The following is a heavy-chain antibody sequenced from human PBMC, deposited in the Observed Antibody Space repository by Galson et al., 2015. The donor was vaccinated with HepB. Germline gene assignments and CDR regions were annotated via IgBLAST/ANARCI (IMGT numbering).Heavy chain of an antibody. D-gene: IGHD3-3*01. V-gene: IGHV3-30*18. CDR3: AKLSIFGVVPGPTEFDY. J-gene: IGHJ4*02. CDR1: GFTFSSYG. Sequence: SLRLSCAASGFTFSSYGMHWVRQAPGKGLEWVAVISYDGSNKYYADSVKGRFTISRDNSKNTLYLQMNSLRAEDTAVYYCAKLSIFGVVPGPTEFDYWGQGTLVTVSS. CDR2: ISYDGSNK.